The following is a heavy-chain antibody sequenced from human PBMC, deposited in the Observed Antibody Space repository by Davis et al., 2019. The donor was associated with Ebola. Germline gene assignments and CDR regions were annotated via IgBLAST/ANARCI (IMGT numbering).Heavy chain of an antibody. V-gene: IGHV3-73*01. CDR2: IRSKANSYAT. CDR3: TMAQGLLDH. CDR1: GFTFSGSA. D-gene: IGHD5-12*01. J-gene: IGHJ4*02. Sequence: GSLKISCAASGFTFSGSAMHWVRQASGKGLEWVGRIRSKANSYATAYAASVKGRFTISRDDSKNTAYLQMNSLKTEDTAVYYCTMAQGLLDHWGQGTLVTVSS.